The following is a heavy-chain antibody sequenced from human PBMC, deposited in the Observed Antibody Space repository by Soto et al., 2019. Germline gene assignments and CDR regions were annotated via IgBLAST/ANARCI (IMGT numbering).Heavy chain of an antibody. CDR3: AQLGLMTFSHKHYFNH. CDR1: GLSFDNYG. V-gene: IGHV3-23*01. J-gene: IGHJ4*02. CDR2: IKSDGSST. Sequence: EVQLLESGGDLVQPGGSLRLSCVGSGLSFDNYGMSWVRQAPGKGLEWVSAIKSDGSSTYYAASVKDRFTISRDNSKNTLYLQLNSLRAEDTAVYYCAQLGLMTFSHKHYFNHWGRGTLVTVSS. D-gene: IGHD3-16*01.